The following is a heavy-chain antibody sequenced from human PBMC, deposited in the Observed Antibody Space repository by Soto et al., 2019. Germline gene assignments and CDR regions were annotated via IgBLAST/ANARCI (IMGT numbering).Heavy chain of an antibody. CDR2: IWYDGSNK. D-gene: IGHD3-22*01. V-gene: IGHV3-33*01. J-gene: IGHJ4*02. CDR1: GFTFSSYG. CDR3: ARDPRGRYYYDSSGWSDY. Sequence: QVQLVESGGGVVQPGRSLRLSCAASGFTFSSYGMHWVRQAPGKGLEWVAVIWYDGSNKYYADSVKGRFTISRDNSKNTRCMQMNSLRAEDTAVYYCARDPRGRYYYDSSGWSDYWRQGTLVTVSS.